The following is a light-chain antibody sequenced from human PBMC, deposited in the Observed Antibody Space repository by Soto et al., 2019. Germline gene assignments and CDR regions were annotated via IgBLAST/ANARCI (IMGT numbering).Light chain of an antibody. CDR1: SSEVVGYNF. CDR2: DVS. J-gene: IGLJ1*01. CDR3: SSYTSINTHV. V-gene: IGLV2-14*01. Sequence: QSVLTQPASVSGSPGQSITISCTGTSSEVVGYNFVSWYQQHPGKAPKLIISDVSNRPSGVSTRFSGSKSGNTASLTISGLQAEDEADYYCSSYTSINTHVFGTGTKVTVL.